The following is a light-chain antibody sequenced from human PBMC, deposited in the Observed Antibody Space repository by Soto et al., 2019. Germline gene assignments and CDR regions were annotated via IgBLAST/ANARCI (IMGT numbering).Light chain of an antibody. J-gene: IGLJ2*01. CDR3: GTCDNRLNGEV. CDR2: DND. V-gene: IGLV1-51*01. Sequence: QSVLTQPPSVSAAPGQTVTISCSGSSSSSGSNYVSWYQQFPGTAPKLLIYDNDKRPSGIPDRFSGSKSGTSATLDITGLHTGDEADYYCGTCDNRLNGEVFGGGTKLTVL. CDR1: SSSSGSNY.